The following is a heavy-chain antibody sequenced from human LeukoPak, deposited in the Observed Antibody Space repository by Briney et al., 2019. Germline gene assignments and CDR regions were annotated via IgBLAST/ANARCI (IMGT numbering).Heavy chain of an antibody. V-gene: IGHV1-69*13. CDR2: IIPIFGTA. D-gene: IGHD1-1*01. CDR1: GGTFSSYA. Sequence: GASVKVSCKASGGTFSSYAISWVRQAPGQGLEWMGGIIPIFGTANYAQRFQGRVTITADESTSTAYMELSSLRSEDTAVYYCARHWNRYYYYGMDVWGQGTTVTVS. J-gene: IGHJ6*02. CDR3: ARHWNRYYYYGMDV.